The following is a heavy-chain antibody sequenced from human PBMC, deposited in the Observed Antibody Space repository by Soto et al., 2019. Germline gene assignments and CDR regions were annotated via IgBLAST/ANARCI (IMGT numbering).Heavy chain of an antibody. CDR1: GCTLSSYS. V-gene: IGHV3-48*01. Sequence: PGGSLRLSCAASGCTLSSYSMNWVRQAPGKGLEWVSYITSSSSTIYYADSVKGRFTISRDNAKNSLYLQMNSLRAEDTAVYFCARAKGSSSLNWFDPWGQGTLVTVSS. J-gene: IGHJ5*02. D-gene: IGHD6-13*01. CDR3: ARAKGSSSLNWFDP. CDR2: ITSSSSTI.